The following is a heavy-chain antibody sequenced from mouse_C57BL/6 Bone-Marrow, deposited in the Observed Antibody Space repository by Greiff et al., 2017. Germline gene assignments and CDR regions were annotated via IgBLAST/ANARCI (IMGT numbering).Heavy chain of an antibody. Sequence: EVKLMESGGGLVQPGESLKLSCESNEYEFPSHDMSWVRKTPEKRLELVAAINSDGGSTYYPDTMERRFIISRDNTKKTLYLQMRSLRSEDTALYYCESLDYYCAMDYWGQGTSVTVSS. J-gene: IGHJ4*01. V-gene: IGHV5-2*01. CDR3: ESLDYYCAMDY. CDR1: EYEFPSHD. CDR2: INSDGGST. D-gene: IGHD2-4*01.